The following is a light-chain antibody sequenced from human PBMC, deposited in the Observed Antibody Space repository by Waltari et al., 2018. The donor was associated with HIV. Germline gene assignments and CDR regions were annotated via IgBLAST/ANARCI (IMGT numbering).Light chain of an antibody. J-gene: IGKJ4*01. CDR1: QSVSTHY. CDR2: GTS. Sequence: EIVLTQSPGTLSLSPGERATLSCRASQSVSTHYLAWYQQNPGQAPRLLIYGTSSRATGIPDRFSGSGSGTDFTLTISRREPEDFAVYYCQQYGSSLLTFGGGTKVEIK. V-gene: IGKV3-20*01. CDR3: QQYGSSLLT.